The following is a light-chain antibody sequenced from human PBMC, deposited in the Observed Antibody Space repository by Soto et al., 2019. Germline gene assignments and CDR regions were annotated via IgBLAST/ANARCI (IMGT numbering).Light chain of an antibody. CDR3: QQRSSWPPYT. Sequence: EIVLTQSQATLSLSPGERATLSCRASQSVSSFLAWYQQKPGQAPRLLIYDASNRATGIPARFSGSGSGTDFTLTISSLEPEDFAVYYCQQRSSWPPYTFGQGTKVDIK. CDR1: QSVSSF. V-gene: IGKV3-11*01. J-gene: IGKJ2*01. CDR2: DAS.